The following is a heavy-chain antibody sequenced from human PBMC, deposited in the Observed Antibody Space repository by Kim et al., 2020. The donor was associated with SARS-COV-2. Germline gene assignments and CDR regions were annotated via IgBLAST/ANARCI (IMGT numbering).Heavy chain of an antibody. CDR3: ARDPDHLRRVYGMDV. D-gene: IGHD5-12*01. CDR1: GFTFSSYW. CDR2: INQDGGEK. V-gene: IGHV3-7*03. J-gene: IGHJ6*02. Sequence: GGSLRLSCAASGFTFSSYWMSWVRQAPGKGLEWVANINQDGGEKYYVDSVRGRFTISRDNAKNSLYLQMSSLRAEDTAVYYCARDPDHLRRVYGMDVWGQGTTVTVSS.